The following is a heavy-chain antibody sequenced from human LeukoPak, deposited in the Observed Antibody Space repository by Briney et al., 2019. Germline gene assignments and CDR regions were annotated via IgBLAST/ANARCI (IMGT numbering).Heavy chain of an antibody. D-gene: IGHD4-23*01. Sequence: GGSLRLSCAASGFTFSSYRMNWVRQAPGKGLVWVSRIASDGSSTTYADSVKGRFSISRDNAKNTLYLQMNSLRVEDTAVYYCARSRPHGNDYWGQGTLVTVSS. J-gene: IGHJ4*02. V-gene: IGHV3-74*01. CDR2: IASDGSST. CDR3: ARSRPHGNDY. CDR1: GFTFSSYR.